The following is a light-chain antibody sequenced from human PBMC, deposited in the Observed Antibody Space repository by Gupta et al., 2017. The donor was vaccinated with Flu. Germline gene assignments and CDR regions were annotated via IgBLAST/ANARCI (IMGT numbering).Light chain of an antibody. CDR1: QNIERF. CDR3: QGRSGEPPMWT. V-gene: IGKV3-11*01. J-gene: IGKJ1*01. Sequence: EIVLSQSPVTLSSSPGERATLSCRASQNIERFLAWFQHKSGQAPRLLIYDISNRASGIPERCSGSGEGTDFTLTISSREPEDFEIYFCQGRSGEPPMWTFGQGTKVEI. CDR2: DIS.